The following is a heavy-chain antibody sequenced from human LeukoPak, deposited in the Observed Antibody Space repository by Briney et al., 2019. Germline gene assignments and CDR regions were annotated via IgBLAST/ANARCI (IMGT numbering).Heavy chain of an antibody. V-gene: IGHV3-7*01. Sequence: GGSLRLSCAASGFTFSNYWMSWVRQAPGKGLEWVANIKDDGSGKYYVDSLKGRFTISRDNAKNSLYLQMNSLRAEDTAVYYCVRVGYSSSWSPSDYWGQGALVTVSS. D-gene: IGHD6-13*01. CDR3: VRVGYSSSWSPSDY. CDR1: GFTFSNYW. J-gene: IGHJ4*02. CDR2: IKDDGSGK.